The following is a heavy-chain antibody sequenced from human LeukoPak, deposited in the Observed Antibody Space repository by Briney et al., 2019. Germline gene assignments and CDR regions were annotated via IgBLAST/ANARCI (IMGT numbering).Heavy chain of an antibody. CDR1: GYTXIDYY. D-gene: IGHD3-22*01. V-gene: IGHV1-46*01. CDR3: ARRYYDNSGHSYGYYFDY. Sequence: ASVKVSCKASGYTXIDYYMHGVRQAPGQGLEWMGIINPRGGSTIYAQDFQGRVTLTRDTSTSTVYMELSSLRSEDTAVYYCARRYYDNSGHSYGYYFDYWGQGTLVTVSS. J-gene: IGHJ4*02. CDR2: INPRGGST.